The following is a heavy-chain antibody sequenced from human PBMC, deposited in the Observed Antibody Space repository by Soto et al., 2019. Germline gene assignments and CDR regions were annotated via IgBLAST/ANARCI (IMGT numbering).Heavy chain of an antibody. CDR1: GGPISSGGYY. Sequence: QVQLQESGPGLVKPAQTLSLTCTVSGGPISSGGYYWSWIRQHPGKGLEWIGYVYYSGSTYYNPSLKSRVTISVDRSKNQFSLKHRSVTAADTAVYYCAREWSWPGSGRIRFCYWGRGTLVGVSS. J-gene: IGHJ4*02. CDR3: AREWSWPGSGRIRFCY. V-gene: IGHV4-31*03. CDR2: VYYSGST. D-gene: IGHD3-10*01.